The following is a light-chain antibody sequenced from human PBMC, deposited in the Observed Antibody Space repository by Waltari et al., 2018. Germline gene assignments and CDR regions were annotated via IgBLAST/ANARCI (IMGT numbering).Light chain of an antibody. CDR1: SLRRYS. V-gene: IGLV3-19*01. CDR2: GQN. J-gene: IGLJ2*01. Sequence: SSDLTQDPAVSVALGQTVRITCQGDSLRRYSASWYQQRPGQAPILVLYGQNDRPSGIPDLFAGSTSGNTASLTITGAQAEDEADYYCHSRDTSSTRFFGGGTRLTV. CDR3: HSRDTSSTRF.